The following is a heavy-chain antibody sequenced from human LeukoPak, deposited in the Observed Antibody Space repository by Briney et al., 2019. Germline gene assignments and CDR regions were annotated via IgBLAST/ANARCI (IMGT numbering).Heavy chain of an antibody. D-gene: IGHD3-22*01. J-gene: IGHJ6*02. CDR2: ISYDGSNK. CDR1: GFTFSSYA. CDR3: ARDTYYYDSSGYYYVFYYYGMDV. V-gene: IGHV3-30-3*01. Sequence: PGGSLRLSCAASGFTFSSYAMHWVRQAPGKGLEWVAVISYDGSNKYYADSVKGRFTISRDNSKNTLYLQMNSLRAEDTAVSYCARDTYYYDSSGYYYVFYYYGMDVWGQGTTVTVSS.